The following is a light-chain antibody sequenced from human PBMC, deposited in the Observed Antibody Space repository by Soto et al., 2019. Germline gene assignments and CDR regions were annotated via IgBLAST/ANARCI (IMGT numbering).Light chain of an antibody. CDR3: QQRSNWLFT. V-gene: IGKV3-11*01. CDR2: DAS. J-gene: IGKJ4*01. CDR1: QSVNNY. Sequence: EIVLTQSPATLSLSRGERATLXXRASQSVNNYLAWYQQKPGQAPRXVISDASIRATGIPARFSGSGAGTDFTLTISSLEPEDFAVYYCQQRSNWLFTFGGGTKVDIK.